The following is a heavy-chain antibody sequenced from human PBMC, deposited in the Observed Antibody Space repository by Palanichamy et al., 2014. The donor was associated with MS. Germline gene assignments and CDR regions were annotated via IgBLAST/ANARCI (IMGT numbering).Heavy chain of an antibody. D-gene: IGHD3-10*01. CDR3: AKAPRSGSYYDY. V-gene: IGHV3-23*01. J-gene: IGHJ4*02. Sequence: EVQLLESGGGLVQPGGSLRLSCAASGFTFSSYAMSWVRQAPGKGLEWVSAISGSGGSTYYADSVKGRFTISRDNSKNTLYLQMNSLRVEDTAVYYCAKAPRSGSYYDYWGQGTLVTVSS. CDR2: ISGSGGST. CDR1: GFTFSSYA.